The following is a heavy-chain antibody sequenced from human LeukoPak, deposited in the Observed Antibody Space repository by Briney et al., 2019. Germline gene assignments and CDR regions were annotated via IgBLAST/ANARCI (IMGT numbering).Heavy chain of an antibody. Sequence: GESLKISCKGSGYSFTSYWIGWVRQMPGKGLEWMGIIYPGDSDTRYSPSFQGQVTISADKSISTAYLQWSSLKASDTAMYDCARQRYSSGWYDAFDIWGQGTMVTVSS. J-gene: IGHJ3*02. CDR2: IYPGDSDT. CDR1: GYSFTSYW. V-gene: IGHV5-51*01. D-gene: IGHD6-19*01. CDR3: ARQRYSSGWYDAFDI.